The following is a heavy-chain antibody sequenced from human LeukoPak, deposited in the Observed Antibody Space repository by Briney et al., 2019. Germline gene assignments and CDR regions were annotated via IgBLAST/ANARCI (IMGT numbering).Heavy chain of an antibody. CDR1: GFIFDDYA. Sequence: PGGSLRLSCAASGFIFDDYAMHWVRQAPGKGLEWVSGISWNSGTLGYADSVKGRFTISRDNAKNSLYLQMNSLRAEDTAVYYCARDNQWLLQSLGVFDYWGQGTLVTVSS. V-gene: IGHV3-9*01. CDR2: ISWNSGTL. CDR3: ARDNQWLLQSLGVFDY. D-gene: IGHD3-22*01. J-gene: IGHJ4*02.